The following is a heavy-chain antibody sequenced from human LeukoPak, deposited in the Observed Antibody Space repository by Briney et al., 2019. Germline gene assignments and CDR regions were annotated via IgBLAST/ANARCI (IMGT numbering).Heavy chain of an antibody. D-gene: IGHD3-10*01. V-gene: IGHV3-30*18. CDR1: GFTFSTYG. Sequence: RGSLRLSRAASGFTFSTYGMHWVRQAPGKGLEWVAVISYDGSHKYYADSVKGRFTISRDNSKNTLYLQMNSLRAEDTAVYFCAKDLYSSGSYGGMDVWGKGTTVTVSS. CDR3: AKDLYSSGSYGGMDV. CDR2: ISYDGSHK. J-gene: IGHJ6*04.